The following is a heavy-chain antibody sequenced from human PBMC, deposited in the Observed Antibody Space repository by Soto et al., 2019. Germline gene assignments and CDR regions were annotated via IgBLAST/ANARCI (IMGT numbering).Heavy chain of an antibody. D-gene: IGHD6-19*01. CDR1: GGSISSYY. CDR2: IYYSGST. V-gene: IGHV4-59*01. J-gene: IGHJ5*02. CDR3: TREQSDDNYFDP. Sequence: SETLSLTCTVSGGSISSYYWSWIRQPPGKGLEWIGYIYYSGSTNYNPSLKSRVTISVDKSKSQFSLRLISVTAADTAVYYCTREQSDDNYFDPWGQGTLVTVSS.